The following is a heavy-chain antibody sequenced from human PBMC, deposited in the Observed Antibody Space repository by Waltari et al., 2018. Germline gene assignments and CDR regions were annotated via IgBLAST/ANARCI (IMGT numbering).Heavy chain of an antibody. CDR2: INPNIGNT. D-gene: IGHD6-13*01. CDR1: GYTFTSYD. V-gene: IGHV1-8*01. J-gene: IGHJ4*02. Sequence: QVQLVQSGAEVKKPGASVKVSCKASGYTFTSYDINWVRQATGQGLEWMGWINPNIGNTGYAQKFQARVTMTSNTAISTAYMGLSSLRSEDTAVYYCARGSGYSSSWYVVDYWGQGTLVTVSS. CDR3: ARGSGYSSSWYVVDY.